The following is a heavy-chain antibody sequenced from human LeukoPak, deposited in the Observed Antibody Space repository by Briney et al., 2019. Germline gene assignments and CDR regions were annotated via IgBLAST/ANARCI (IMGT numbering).Heavy chain of an antibody. D-gene: IGHD3-3*01. CDR2: IYTSGST. J-gene: IGHJ3*02. CDR3: ASYCVDFWSGCSDAFDI. Sequence: SETLSLTCTVSGGSISSYYWSWIRQPAGKGLEWIGRIYTSGSTNYNPSLKSRVTMSVDTSKNQFSLKLSSVTAADTAVYYCASYCVDFWSGCSDAFDIWGQRTMVTVSS. V-gene: IGHV4-4*07. CDR1: GGSISSYY.